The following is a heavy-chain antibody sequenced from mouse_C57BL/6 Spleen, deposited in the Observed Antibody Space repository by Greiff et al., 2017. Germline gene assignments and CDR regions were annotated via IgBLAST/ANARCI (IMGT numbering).Heavy chain of an antibody. Sequence: EVMLVESGGGLVQPKGSLKLSCAASGFTFNTYAMHWVRQAPGKGLEWVARIRSKSSNYATYYADSVKDRFTISRDDSQSMLYLQMNNLKTEDTAMYYCVREGAVTLYYYAMDYWGQGTSVTVSS. D-gene: IGHD2-5*01. V-gene: IGHV10-3*01. J-gene: IGHJ4*01. CDR2: IRSKSSNYAT. CDR1: GFTFNTYA. CDR3: VREGAVTLYYYAMDY.